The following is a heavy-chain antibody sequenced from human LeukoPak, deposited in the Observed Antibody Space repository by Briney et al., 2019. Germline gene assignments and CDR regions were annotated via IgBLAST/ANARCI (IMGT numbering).Heavy chain of an antibody. CDR2: IRYDGSNK. J-gene: IGHJ4*02. CDR1: GFTFSSYG. D-gene: IGHD2-2*01. CDR3: AKDHLEWVVPAAIDC. V-gene: IGHV3-30*02. Sequence: GGSLRLSCAASGFTFSSYGMHWVRQAPGKGLEWVAFIRYDGSNKYYADSVKGRSTISRDNSKNTLYLQMNSLRAEDTDVYYCAKDHLEWVVPAAIDCWGQGTLVTVSS.